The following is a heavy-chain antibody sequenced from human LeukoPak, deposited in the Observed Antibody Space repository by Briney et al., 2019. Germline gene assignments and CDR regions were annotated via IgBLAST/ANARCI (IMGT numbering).Heavy chain of an antibody. D-gene: IGHD3-22*01. CDR2: ISGSGGST. CDR1: GFTFSNYA. J-gene: IGHJ4*02. V-gene: IGHV3-23*01. Sequence: WGSLSLSCAASGFTFSNYAMNWVRQPPGKGLEWVSAISGSGGSTYYADSVKGRFTLSRDNSKNTLYLKMNSLGAEDTAVYYCAKDLSASRDSGYYSLDYWGQGTLVTVSS. CDR3: AKDLSASRDSGYYSLDY.